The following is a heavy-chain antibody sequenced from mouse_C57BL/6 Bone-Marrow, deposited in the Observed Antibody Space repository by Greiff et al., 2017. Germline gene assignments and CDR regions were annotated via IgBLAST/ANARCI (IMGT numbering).Heavy chain of an antibody. CDR3: ARGRPTVVAHFDY. Sequence: QVQLQQPGAELVKPGASVKLSCKASGYTFTSYWMHWVKQRPGRGLEWIGRIDPNSGGTKYNEKFKSKATLTVDKPSVTAYMQLGSLTSEDSAVYYCARGRPTVVAHFDYWGQGTTLTVSS. J-gene: IGHJ2*01. CDR2: IDPNSGGT. D-gene: IGHD1-1*01. V-gene: IGHV1-72*01. CDR1: GYTFTSYW.